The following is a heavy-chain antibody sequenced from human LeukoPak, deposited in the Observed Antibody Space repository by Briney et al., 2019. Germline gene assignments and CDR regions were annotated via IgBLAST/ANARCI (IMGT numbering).Heavy chain of an antibody. J-gene: IGHJ4*02. CDR2: INGRGTYI. CDR1: GFTFSDYF. Sequence: GGSLRLSCAASGFTFSDYFMSWVRQAPGKGLEWLSYINGRGTYIDYAESLKGRIAISRDNAQNSLYLQMNSLRVEDTAVYYCARSGREATEIDYWGQGTLVTVSS. V-gene: IGHV3-11*06. D-gene: IGHD1-1*01. CDR3: ARSGREATEIDY.